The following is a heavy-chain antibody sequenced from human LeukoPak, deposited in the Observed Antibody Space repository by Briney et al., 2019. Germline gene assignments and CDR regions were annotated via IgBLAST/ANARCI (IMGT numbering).Heavy chain of an antibody. CDR2: ITGGGSA. Sequence: PETLSLTCALYGGSLSGYYWSWIRQPPGKGLEWIGEITGGGSATYNPSLKSRVTISVDTTKNQFSLKLSSVTAADTAVYYCARGVIEGGTRLDYWGQGTPVTVSS. D-gene: IGHD2-15*01. CDR1: GGSLSGYY. CDR3: ARGVIEGGTRLDY. J-gene: IGHJ4*02. V-gene: IGHV4-34*01.